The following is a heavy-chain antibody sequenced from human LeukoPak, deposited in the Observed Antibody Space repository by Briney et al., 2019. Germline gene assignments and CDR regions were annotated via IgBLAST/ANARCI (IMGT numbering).Heavy chain of an antibody. CDR3: IGSTGWVGQ. D-gene: IGHD6-19*01. V-gene: IGHV3-53*01. J-gene: IGHJ4*02. CDR1: GFTVSTNY. CDR2: IFSDGAT. Sequence: GGSLRLSCAASGFTVSTNYMSWVRQAPGKGPKWVSVIFSDGATYNADSVKGRFIISRDNAKNTLYLQIGSLRAEDTAIYYCIGSTGWVGQWGQGTLVTVSS.